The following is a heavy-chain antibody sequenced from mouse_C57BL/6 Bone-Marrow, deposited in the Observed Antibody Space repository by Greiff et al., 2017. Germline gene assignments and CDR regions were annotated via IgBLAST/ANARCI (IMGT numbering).Heavy chain of an antibody. J-gene: IGHJ3*01. V-gene: IGHV1-50*01. CDR3: ARGKSLLRFLAY. CDR1: GYTFTSYW. D-gene: IGHD1-1*01. Sequence: QVQLQQPGAELVKPGASVKLSCKASGYTFTSYWMQWVKQRPGQGLEWIGEIDPSDSYTNYNQKFKGKATLTVDTSSSTAYMQLSSLTSEDSAVYYCARGKSLLRFLAYWGQGTLVTVSA. CDR2: IDPSDSYT.